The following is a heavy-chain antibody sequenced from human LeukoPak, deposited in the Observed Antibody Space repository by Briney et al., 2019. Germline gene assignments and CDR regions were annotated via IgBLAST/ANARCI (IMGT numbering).Heavy chain of an antibody. Sequence: GGSLRLSSAASVASGPTFSTCAMNWVRQAPGKGLEWVSAISGRGGSTYYADSVKGRFTISRDNSKNTLYLQMNSLRAEDTAVYYCASRRARSRYYGFDYWGQGTPVTVSS. CDR1: VASGPTFSTCA. J-gene: IGHJ4*02. CDR3: ASRRARSRYYGFDY. D-gene: IGHD3-10*01. CDR2: ISGRGGST. V-gene: IGHV3-23*01.